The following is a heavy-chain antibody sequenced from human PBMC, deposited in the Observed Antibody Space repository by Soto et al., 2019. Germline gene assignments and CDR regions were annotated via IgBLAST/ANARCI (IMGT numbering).Heavy chain of an antibody. D-gene: IGHD1-1*01. CDR1: GGSISNYY. V-gene: IGHV4-59*01. Sequence: PSETLSLTCTVSGGSISNYYWTWIRQPPGKGLEWIGYIYYSGTTNYNPSLKSRVTISVDTSKNQFSLKLSSVTAADTAVYYCASKPSNWNTWMIYWGPGIQVTVSS. CDR3: ASKPSNWNTWMIY. J-gene: IGHJ4*02. CDR2: IYYSGTT.